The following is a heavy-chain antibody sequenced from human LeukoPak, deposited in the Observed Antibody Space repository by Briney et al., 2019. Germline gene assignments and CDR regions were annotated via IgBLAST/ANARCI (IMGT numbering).Heavy chain of an antibody. CDR2: MSRRADRI. J-gene: IGHJ4*01. Sequence: GGSLRLSCTVVGVTLSDYELNWVRQAPGKGPEWVSYMSRRADRIDHADSVKGRFTMSRDNSKNTLYLQMNSLRAEDTALYYCAKSLGASSCEWGHGTLVTVSS. V-gene: IGHV3-23*01. CDR3: AKSLGASSCE. CDR1: GVTLSDYE. D-gene: IGHD6-13*01.